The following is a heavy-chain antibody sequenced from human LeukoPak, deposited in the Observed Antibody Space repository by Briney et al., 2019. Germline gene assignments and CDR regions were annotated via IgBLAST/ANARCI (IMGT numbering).Heavy chain of an antibody. Sequence: RPGGSLRLSCAASGFNFDDYVMSWVRHAPGKGLEWVSGIIWNGGSRGYADSVKGRFTISRDNARNSLYLQMNSLRAEDTAVYYCARDLGDHKAGIAAHRGYDYWGQGTLVTVSS. CDR1: GFNFDDYV. CDR3: ARDLGDHKAGIAAHRGYDY. D-gene: IGHD6-6*01. J-gene: IGHJ4*02. V-gene: IGHV3-20*04. CDR2: IIWNGGSR.